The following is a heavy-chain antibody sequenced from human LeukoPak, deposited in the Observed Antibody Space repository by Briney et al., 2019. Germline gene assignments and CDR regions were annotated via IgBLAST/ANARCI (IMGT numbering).Heavy chain of an antibody. CDR1: GTSITHYC. Sequence: SETLSLTCSVSGTSITHYCWSWLRQSAGQGLEWIGRITPRGTTTYNPSLNSRVTMSSDTSRSQGSLKLSSVTAADTAVYYCARDVTGTTNAFDIWGQGRMVTVSS. J-gene: IGHJ3*02. V-gene: IGHV4-4*07. CDR2: ITPRGTT. CDR3: ARDVTGTTNAFDI. D-gene: IGHD1-20*01.